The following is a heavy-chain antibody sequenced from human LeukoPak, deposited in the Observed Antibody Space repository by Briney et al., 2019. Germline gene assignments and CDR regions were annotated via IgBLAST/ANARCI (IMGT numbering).Heavy chain of an antibody. J-gene: IGHJ4*02. V-gene: IGHV3-48*04. Sequence: GGSLRLSCTASGFTFINYSMNWVRQAPGRGLEWISYISGSGSTIYYADSVKGRFTISRDDAKNSLYLQMNSLRAEDTAVYYCARALIGYYFDYWGQGTLVTVSS. CDR1: GFTFINYS. D-gene: IGHD2-8*01. CDR3: ARALIGYYFDY. CDR2: ISGSGSTI.